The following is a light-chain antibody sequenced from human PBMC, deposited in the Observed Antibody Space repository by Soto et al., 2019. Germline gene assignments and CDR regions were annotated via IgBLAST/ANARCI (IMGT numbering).Light chain of an antibody. CDR2: DAS. V-gene: IGKV3-11*01. Sequence: EIVLTQSPGTLSFSPVERATLSCRASQSVSSYLAWYQHKPGQAPRLLIYDASNRATGIPARFSGSGSGTEFTLTISSLEPEDFAVYYCQQRSNWPTTFGQGTRLEIK. J-gene: IGKJ5*01. CDR1: QSVSSY. CDR3: QQRSNWPTT.